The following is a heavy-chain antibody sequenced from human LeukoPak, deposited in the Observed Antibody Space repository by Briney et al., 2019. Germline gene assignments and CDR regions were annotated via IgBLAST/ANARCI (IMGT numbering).Heavy chain of an antibody. D-gene: IGHD6-6*01. V-gene: IGHV3-15*05. CDR1: GFTFTNAW. Sequence: GGSLRLSCAASGFTFTNAWMSWVRQAPGKGLEWVGRFKTKTDGGTTDYAAPVKGRFTISRDNARNSLYLQMNTLRAEDTAMYYCARGGAARPDYWGQGTLVTVSS. CDR3: ARGGAARPDY. CDR2: FKTKTDGGTT. J-gene: IGHJ4*02.